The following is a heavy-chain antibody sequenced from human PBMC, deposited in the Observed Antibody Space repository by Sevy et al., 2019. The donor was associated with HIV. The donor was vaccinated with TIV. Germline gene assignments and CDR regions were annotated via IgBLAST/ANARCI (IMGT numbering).Heavy chain of an antibody. J-gene: IGHJ6*02. CDR3: ARGTGTTFFYYYYGMDV. D-gene: IGHD1-7*01. V-gene: IGHV1-8*01. Sequence: ASVKVSCKASGYTFTSYDINWVRQATGQGLEWMGWMNPNSGNTGYAQTFQGRVTMTRNTSISTAYMELSSLRSEDTAVYYCARGTGTTFFYYYYGMDVWGQGTTVTVSS. CDR2: MNPNSGNT. CDR1: GYTFTSYD.